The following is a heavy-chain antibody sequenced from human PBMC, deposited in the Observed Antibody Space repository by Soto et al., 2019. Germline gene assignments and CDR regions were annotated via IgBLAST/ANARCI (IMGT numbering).Heavy chain of an antibody. D-gene: IGHD5-12*01. J-gene: IGHJ4*02. CDR1: GGPLNSHA. V-gene: IGHV1-69*01. CDR2: IIPIFGTA. Sequence: GAPMKVSSKASGGPLNSHAISWGRAAPGQGLEWMGGIIPIFGTANYAQKLQGRVTITADESTSTAYMELSSLRSEDTAVYYCAFGVATIPRFNYCGQGTLVTVSS. CDR3: AFGVATIPRFNY.